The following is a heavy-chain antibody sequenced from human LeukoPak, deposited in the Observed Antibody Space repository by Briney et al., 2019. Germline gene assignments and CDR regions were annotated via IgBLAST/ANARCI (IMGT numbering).Heavy chain of an antibody. CDR1: GGTFSSYA. V-gene: IGHV1-69*05. CDR3: AIEYSSSADYYYYYMDV. CDR2: LIPIFGTA. Sequence: GSSVKVSCKASGGTFSSYAISWVRQAPGQGLEWMGGLIPIFGTANYAQKFQGRVTMTRDMSTSTVYMELSSLRSEDTAVYYCAIEYSSSADYYYYYMDVWGKGTTVTVSS. D-gene: IGHD6-6*01. J-gene: IGHJ6*03.